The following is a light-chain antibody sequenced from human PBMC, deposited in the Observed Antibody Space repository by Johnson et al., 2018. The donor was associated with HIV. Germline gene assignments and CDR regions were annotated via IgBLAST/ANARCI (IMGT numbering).Light chain of an antibody. CDR3: GTWDNSLGVFYV. J-gene: IGLJ1*01. CDR1: SYNIGNNY. V-gene: IGLV1-51*02. CDR2: ENN. Sequence: QSVLTQPPSVSAAPGQKVTISCSGSSYNIGNNYVSWYQQFSGTAPKLLIYENNKRPSGIPDRFSGSKSGTSATLGITGLQTGDEADYYCGTWDNSLGVFYVFGTGTKVTVL.